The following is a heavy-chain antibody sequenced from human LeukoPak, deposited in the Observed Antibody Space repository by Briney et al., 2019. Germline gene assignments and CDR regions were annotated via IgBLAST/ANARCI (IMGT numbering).Heavy chain of an antibody. CDR3: ARNDGSYTPFDY. Sequence: GGSLRLSCAASGFTFSSYWMHWVRQAPGKGLVWVSRINSDGSTTTYADSVKGRFTTSRDNAKNTLYLQMNSLRAEDTAVYYCARNDGSYTPFDYWGQGTLVTVSS. CDR2: INSDGSTT. D-gene: IGHD1-26*01. V-gene: IGHV3-74*01. CDR1: GFTFSSYW. J-gene: IGHJ4*02.